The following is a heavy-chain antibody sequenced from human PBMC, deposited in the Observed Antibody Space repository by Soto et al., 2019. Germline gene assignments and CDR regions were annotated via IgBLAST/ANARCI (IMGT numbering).Heavy chain of an antibody. CDR1: GDSISSYY. V-gene: IGHV4-59*01. J-gene: IGHJ1*01. CDR2: IYYSGTT. Sequence: PSETLSLTXTVSGDSISSYYWSWIRQPPGKGLEWIGYIYYSGTTYYNPSLESRITISVDTSKNQFSLKLKSVTAADTAVYYCARVEEEIGGYYRAEYFHHWGQGTLVTVSS. CDR3: ARVEEEIGGYYRAEYFHH. D-gene: IGHD3-22*01.